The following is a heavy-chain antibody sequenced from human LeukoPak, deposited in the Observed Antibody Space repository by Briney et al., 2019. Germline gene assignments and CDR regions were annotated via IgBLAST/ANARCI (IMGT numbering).Heavy chain of an antibody. Sequence: ASVTVSCKTSGYTFTSYYIHWVRQAPGQGLECMGWINPNNGGTTYAQNFQGRVSMTRDTSISTAYMELSGLRSDDTAVYYCARSPSGQLDYWGRGTLVTVSS. V-gene: IGHV1-2*02. CDR3: ARSPSGQLDY. D-gene: IGHD1-1*01. CDR1: GYTFTSYY. CDR2: INPNNGGT. J-gene: IGHJ4*02.